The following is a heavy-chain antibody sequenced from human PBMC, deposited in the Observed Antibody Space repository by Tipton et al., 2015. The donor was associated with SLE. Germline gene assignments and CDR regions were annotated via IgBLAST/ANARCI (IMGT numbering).Heavy chain of an antibody. CDR3: ARVYANWNFRSRDAFDI. V-gene: IGHV4-38-2*02. Sequence: TLSLTCTVSGYSINNGFYWGWIRQPPGKGLEWIGIIYHSGTTYYNPSLKSRVTISVDTSKNQFSLKLSSVTATDTAVYYCARVYANWNFRSRDAFDIWGQGAMVTVSS. D-gene: IGHD1-1*01. CDR2: IYHSGTT. CDR1: GYSINNGFY. J-gene: IGHJ3*02.